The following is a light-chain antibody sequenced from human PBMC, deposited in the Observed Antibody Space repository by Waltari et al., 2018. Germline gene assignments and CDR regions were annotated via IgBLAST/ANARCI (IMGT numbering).Light chain of an antibody. CDR1: QSVSRT. V-gene: IGKV3-20*01. J-gene: IGKJ1*01. CDR2: GAS. Sequence: IVLTQSPGTLSLSPGERATLSCRASQSVSRTLAWYQQKPGQAPRLLIYGASTRAAGIPDRFSGSGSGTDFSLTISRLEPEDFAVYYCQHYVRLPVTFGQGTKAEIK. CDR3: QHYVRLPVT.